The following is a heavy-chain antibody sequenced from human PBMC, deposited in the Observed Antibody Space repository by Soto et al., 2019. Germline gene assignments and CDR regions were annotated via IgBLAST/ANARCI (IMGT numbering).Heavy chain of an antibody. Sequence: QITLKESGPTLVKPTQTLTLTCTFSGFSLSTSGVCVGGIRQPPGKALQGLALIYWDDDKRYSPSLKSRLTITKDTTKNQVVLTMTTMDPVDTATYYCAHSPYDIVVVVAATRDVYFQHWGQGTLVTVSS. CDR3: AHSPYDIVVVVAATRDVYFQH. CDR1: GFSLSTSGVC. D-gene: IGHD2-15*01. V-gene: IGHV2-5*02. J-gene: IGHJ1*01. CDR2: IYWDDDK.